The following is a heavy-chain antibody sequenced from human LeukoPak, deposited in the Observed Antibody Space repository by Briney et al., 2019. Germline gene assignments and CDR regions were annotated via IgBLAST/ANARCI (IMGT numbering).Heavy chain of an antibody. CDR1: GGSFSGYY. CDR2: INHSGST. J-gene: IGHJ4*02. Sequence: SETLSLTCAVYGGSFSGYYWSWIRQPPGKGLEWIGEINHSGSTTYNPSLKSRVAISVDTSKNQFSLKLSSVTAADTAVYYCARELATHYDFWSGYYSRPHYFDYWGQGTLVTVSS. D-gene: IGHD3-3*01. CDR3: ARELATHYDFWSGYYSRPHYFDY. V-gene: IGHV4-34*01.